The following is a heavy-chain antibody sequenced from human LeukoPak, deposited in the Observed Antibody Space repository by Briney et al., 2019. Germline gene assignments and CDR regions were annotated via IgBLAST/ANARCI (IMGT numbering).Heavy chain of an antibody. Sequence: GRSLRLSCAASGFTFDDYAMHWVRQAPGKGLEWVSGISWNSGIIGYADSVKGRFTISRDNAKNSLYLQMNSLRAEDTALYYCAKEKGGGSGTVGFDYWGQGTLVTVSS. J-gene: IGHJ4*02. D-gene: IGHD3-10*01. CDR1: GFTFDDYA. CDR2: ISWNSGII. CDR3: AKEKGGGSGTVGFDY. V-gene: IGHV3-9*01.